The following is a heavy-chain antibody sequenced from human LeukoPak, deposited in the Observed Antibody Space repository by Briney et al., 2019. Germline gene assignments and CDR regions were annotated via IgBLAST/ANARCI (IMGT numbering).Heavy chain of an antibody. V-gene: IGHV3-23*01. CDR2: ISSSGGST. Sequence: GGSLRLSCAASGFTFSSYAMSWVRQAPGKGLEWVSAISSSGGSTYYADSVKGRFTISRDNSKNTLYLQMNSLRAEDTAVYYCAKDQVAGTGLFDYWGQETLVTVSS. CDR3: AKDQVAGTGLFDY. CDR1: GFTFSSYA. J-gene: IGHJ4*02. D-gene: IGHD6-19*01.